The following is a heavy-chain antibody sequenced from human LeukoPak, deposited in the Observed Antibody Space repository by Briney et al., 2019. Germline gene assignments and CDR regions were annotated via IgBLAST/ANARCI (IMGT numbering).Heavy chain of an antibody. V-gene: IGHV4-39*01. CDR3: ARPLITNFYGMDV. J-gene: IGHJ6*02. CDR1: GGSISTGDYY. CDR2: ISYNGGT. Sequence: SETLSLTCTVSGGSISTGDYYWGWICQPPGKGLEWIGSISYNGGTYYNPSLKSRVTISADTSKNQFSLKLNSLTAADTAVYYCARPLITNFYGMDVWGQGTTVTVSS. D-gene: IGHD2-8*01.